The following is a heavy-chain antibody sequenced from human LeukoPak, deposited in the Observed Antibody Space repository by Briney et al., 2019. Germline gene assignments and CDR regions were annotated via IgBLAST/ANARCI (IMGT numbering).Heavy chain of an antibody. D-gene: IGHD2-8*01. CDR3: ARRRFVRGPDVVNPFDY. Sequence: SETLSLTCTVSGGSISSSNYYWGWIRQPPGKGLEWIGSIYYSGSTYYSPSLKSRVTISVDTSKNQFSLKLSSVTAADTAVYYCARRRFVRGPDVVNPFDYWGQGTLVTVSS. CDR2: IYYSGST. V-gene: IGHV4-39*01. J-gene: IGHJ4*02. CDR1: GGSISSSNYY.